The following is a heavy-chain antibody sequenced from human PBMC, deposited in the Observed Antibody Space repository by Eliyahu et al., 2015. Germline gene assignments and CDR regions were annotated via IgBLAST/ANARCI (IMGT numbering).Heavy chain of an antibody. CDR1: GGSFSGYY. J-gene: IGHJ5*02. CDR3: ARDGRMVRGFNWFDP. Sequence: QVQLQQWGAGLLKPSETLSLTCAVYGGSFSGYYWSWIRQPPGKGLEWIGEINHSGSTNYNPSLKSRVTISVDTSKNQFSLKLSSVTAADTAVYYCARDGRMVRGFNWFDPWGQGTLVTVSS. CDR2: INHSGST. V-gene: IGHV4-34*01. D-gene: IGHD3-10*01.